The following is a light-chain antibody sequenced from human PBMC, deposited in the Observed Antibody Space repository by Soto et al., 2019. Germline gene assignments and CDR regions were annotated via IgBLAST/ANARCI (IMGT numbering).Light chain of an antibody. J-gene: IGKJ4*01. CDR3: QQYDNLPFT. V-gene: IGKV1-33*01. Sequence: DIQMTQSPSSLSASVGDRVTITCKPSQDVSNYLNWYQQKPGKAPKLLIYAASNLETGVPLRFSGSGSGTHFTFTISSLQPEDIATYYCQQYDNLPFTFGGGSNVEIK. CDR2: AAS. CDR1: QDVSNY.